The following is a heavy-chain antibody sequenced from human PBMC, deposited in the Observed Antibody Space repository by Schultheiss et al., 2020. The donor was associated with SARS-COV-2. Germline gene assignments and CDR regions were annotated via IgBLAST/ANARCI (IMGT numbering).Heavy chain of an antibody. D-gene: IGHD3-16*01. CDR2: INHSGST. Sequence: SETLSLTCTVSNDSVSGYYWSWIRQPPGKGLEWIGEINHSGSTNYNPSLKSRVTISVDTSKNQFSLKLSSVTAADTAVYYCARGGGMRGYYYYGMDVWGQGTTVTVSS. J-gene: IGHJ6*02. V-gene: IGHV4-34*01. CDR3: ARGGGMRGYYYYGMDV. CDR1: NDSVSGYY.